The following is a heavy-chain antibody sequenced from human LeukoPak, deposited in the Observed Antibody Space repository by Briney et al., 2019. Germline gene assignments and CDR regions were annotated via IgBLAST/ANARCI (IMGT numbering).Heavy chain of an antibody. Sequence: PSETLSLTCAVYGGSFSGYYWSWIRQPPGKGLEWIGEINHSGSTNYNPSLKSRVTISVDTSKNQFSLKLSSVTAADTAVYYCARDGWGIAAPYFYYYYGMDVWGQGTTVTVSS. CDR1: GGSFSGYY. D-gene: IGHD6-13*01. CDR2: INHSGST. V-gene: IGHV4-34*01. CDR3: ARDGWGIAAPYFYYYYGMDV. J-gene: IGHJ6*02.